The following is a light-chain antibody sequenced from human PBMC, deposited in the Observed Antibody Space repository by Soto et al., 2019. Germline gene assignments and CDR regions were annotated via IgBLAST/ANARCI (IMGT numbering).Light chain of an antibody. V-gene: IGKV3-15*01. CDR1: QSVSSN. CDR2: ATS. CDR3: QQYHNWLGT. Sequence: EIVMTQSPATLSVSPGERASLSCRASQSVSSNLAWYQQKPGQTPRLLIYATSTRATGIPARFSGSGSGTEFTLTISSLQSEDFAVYYCQQYHNWLGTFGQGTKVDNK. J-gene: IGKJ1*01.